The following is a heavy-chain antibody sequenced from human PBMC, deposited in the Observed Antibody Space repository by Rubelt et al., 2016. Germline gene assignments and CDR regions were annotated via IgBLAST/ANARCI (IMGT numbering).Heavy chain of an antibody. CDR1: GGSISSSSYY. V-gene: IGHV4-39*07. D-gene: IGHD5-12*01. J-gene: IGHJ4*02. CDR3: ARGYDTAAWGY. Sequence: QLQLQESGPGLVKPSETLSLTCTVSGGSISSSSYYWGWIRQPPGKGLEWIGEINHSGSTNYNPSLRVRITMSVDTSKNQFSLQLSSVTAADTAVYYCARGYDTAAWGYWGQGTLVTVSS. CDR2: INHSGST.